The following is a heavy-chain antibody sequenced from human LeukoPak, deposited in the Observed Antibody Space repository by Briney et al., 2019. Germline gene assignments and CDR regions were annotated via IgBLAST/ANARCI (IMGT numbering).Heavy chain of an antibody. CDR2: IKRDGSEK. V-gene: IGHV3-7*01. D-gene: IGHD5-12*01. CDR3: ARAANQGFSGYRSFDR. J-gene: IGHJ4*02. CDR1: GGSISSYY. Sequence: QSSETLSLTCTVSGGSISSYYWSWVRQAPGKGLEWVANIKRDGSEKHYVDYVKGRFTISRDNARNSLYLQMNSLRAEDTAIYYCARAANQGFSGYRSFDRWGQGTLVTVS.